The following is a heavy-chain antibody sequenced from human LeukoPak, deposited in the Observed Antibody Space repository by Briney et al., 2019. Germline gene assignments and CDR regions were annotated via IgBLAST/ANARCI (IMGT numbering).Heavy chain of an antibody. CDR3: GRELGRQWLVD. CDR1: GGTFSSYA. CDR2: IIPIFGTA. D-gene: IGHD6-19*01. V-gene: IGHV1-69*05. Sequence: SVKVSCKASGGTFSSYAISWVRQAPGQGLGWMGRIIPIFGTANYAQKFQGRVTITTDESTSTAYMELSSLRSEDTAVYYCGRELGRQWLVDWGQGTLVTVSS. J-gene: IGHJ4*02.